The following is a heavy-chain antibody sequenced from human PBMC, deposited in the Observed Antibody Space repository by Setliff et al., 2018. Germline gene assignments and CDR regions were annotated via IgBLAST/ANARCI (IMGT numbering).Heavy chain of an antibody. Sequence: PSETLSPTCTVSGGSISSYYWGWIRQPPGKGLEWIGYIDYSGSTNYNPSLQSRVTNTLDTSKTQFSLLLSSVTAADTAVYYCARDGIGAFSLRSMDVWGKGTTVTVSS. CDR2: IDYSGST. V-gene: IGHV4-59*01. CDR3: ARDGIGAFSLRSMDV. J-gene: IGHJ6*04. D-gene: IGHD3-3*02. CDR1: GGSISSYY.